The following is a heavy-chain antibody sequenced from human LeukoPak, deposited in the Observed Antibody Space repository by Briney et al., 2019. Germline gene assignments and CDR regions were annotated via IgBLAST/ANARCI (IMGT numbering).Heavy chain of an antibody. J-gene: IGHJ3*02. CDR1: GGSTSSYY. V-gene: IGHV4-59*01. CDR3: ARSPGGTGAFDI. CDR2: IYYSGST. Sequence: PSETLSLTCSVSGGSTSSYYWSCIRQPPGKGLEWIGYIYYSGSTNYNPSLKSRVTISVDTSKNQFSLKLSSVTAAHTAVYYCARSPGGTGAFDIWGQGTMVTVSS. D-gene: IGHD1-1*01.